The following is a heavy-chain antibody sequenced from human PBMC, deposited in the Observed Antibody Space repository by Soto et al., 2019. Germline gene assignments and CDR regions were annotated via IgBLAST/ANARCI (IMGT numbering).Heavy chain of an antibody. D-gene: IGHD5-18*01. CDR2: ISSDGSKK. CDR3: AKAQPSYRYGQSNYYYGMAV. V-gene: IGHV3-30*18. J-gene: IGHJ6*02. Sequence: QVQLVESGGGVDQPGRSLRLSCAASGFTFSTYGMHWVRQAPGKGLEWVAVISSDGSKKDNGDSVKGRFTVSRDNSKNTQFLEMNRLRVEATAVYYCAKAQPSYRYGQSNYYYGMAVWGQGTTVTVSS. CDR1: GFTFSTYG.